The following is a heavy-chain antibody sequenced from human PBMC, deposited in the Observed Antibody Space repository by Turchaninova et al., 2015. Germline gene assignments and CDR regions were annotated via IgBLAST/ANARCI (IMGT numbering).Heavy chain of an antibody. D-gene: IGHD1-20*01. CDR1: GFTFSSYW. Sequence: EVQLVESGGGLVQPGGSLRLSCAASGFTFSSYWMHWGRQAPGKGLVWVSPFNSDGCSTSYAESGKGRFTISGDNAKNTLYLQMNSLRAEDTAVYYCARAPSTLLTDWGQGTLVTVSS. CDR2: FNSDGCST. J-gene: IGHJ4*02. CDR3: ARAPSTLLTD. V-gene: IGHV3-74*01.